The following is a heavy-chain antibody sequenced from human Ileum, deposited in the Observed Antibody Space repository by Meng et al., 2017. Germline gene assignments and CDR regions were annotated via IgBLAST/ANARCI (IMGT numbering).Heavy chain of an antibody. CDR2: INTDGSLK. D-gene: IGHD2-8*02. V-gene: IGHV3-74*01. Sequence: GESLKISCAASGFTFSDHWMHWVRQTPGKGLVWVSRINTDGSLKSYVDSVKGRFTISRDNAKNTLYLQMNSLRAEDTAIYYCARDVVYHATTRKPLDYWGQGTLVTVSS. J-gene: IGHJ4*02. CDR1: GFTFSDHW. CDR3: ARDVVYHATTRKPLDY.